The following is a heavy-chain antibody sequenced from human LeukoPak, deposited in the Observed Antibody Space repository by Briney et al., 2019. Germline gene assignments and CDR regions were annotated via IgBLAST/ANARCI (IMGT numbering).Heavy chain of an antibody. CDR3: AAQRGASLHDFWSTRLFDP. CDR2: IVLGSGNT. J-gene: IGHJ5*02. Sequence: SVKVSCKASGFTFHTSAIQWVRQARGQRLEWIGWIVLGSGNTVYSHKFHDRVIITRDMSTSTVYMELDSLGSEDTAVYYCAAQRGASLHDFWSTRLFDPWGQGTLVTVSS. V-gene: IGHV1-58*02. D-gene: IGHD3-3*01. CDR1: GFTFHTSA.